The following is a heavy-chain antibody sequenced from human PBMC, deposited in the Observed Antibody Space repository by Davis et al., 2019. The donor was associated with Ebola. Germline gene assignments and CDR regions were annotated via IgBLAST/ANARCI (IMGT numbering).Heavy chain of an antibody. CDR2: IKQDGSEK. CDR1: GFTFSSYW. V-gene: IGHV3-7*01. J-gene: IGHJ3*02. Sequence: GESLKISCAASGFTFSSYWMRWVRQAPGKGLEWVANIKQDGSEKYYVDSVKGRFTISRVNSKHTLDLQMNSLRPEDTAVYYCVKTRSNWWNDALEIWGRGTMVIVSS. CDR3: VKTRSNWWNDALEI. D-gene: IGHD2-8*02.